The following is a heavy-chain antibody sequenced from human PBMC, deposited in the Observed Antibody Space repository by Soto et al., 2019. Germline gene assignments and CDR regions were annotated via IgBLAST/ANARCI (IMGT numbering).Heavy chain of an antibody. Sequence: SGTCAVSGGSVSSGVFSWNWIRQPPGQGLEWIGYISHGGSPHYTPSLRSRVSISVDRSTNVISLNLTSMTPADTAVYFCARGHYYYAMDVWGQGTTVTVSS. CDR3: ARGHYYYAMDV. V-gene: IGHV4-30-2*01. CDR2: ISHGGSP. CDR1: GGSVSSGVFS. J-gene: IGHJ6*02.